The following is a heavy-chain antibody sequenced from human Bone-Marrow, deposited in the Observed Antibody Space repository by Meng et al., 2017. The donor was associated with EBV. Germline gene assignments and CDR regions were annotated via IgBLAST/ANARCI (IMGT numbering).Heavy chain of an antibody. D-gene: IGHD3-22*01. Sequence: VQLVESGAGVKKPGASVKVSCNASGYTFTSYAMHWVRQAPGQRLEWMGWINAGNGNTKYSQKFQGRVTITRDTSASTAYMELSSLRSEDTAVYYCARLDSSGLDYWGQGTLVTVSS. CDR3: ARLDSSGLDY. V-gene: IGHV1-3*01. J-gene: IGHJ4*02. CDR1: GYTFTSYA. CDR2: INAGNGNT.